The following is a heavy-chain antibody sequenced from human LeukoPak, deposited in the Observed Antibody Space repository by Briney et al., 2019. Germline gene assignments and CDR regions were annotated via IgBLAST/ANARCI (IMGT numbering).Heavy chain of an antibody. Sequence: PSETLSLTCPVSGGSISSYSWSWIRQAAGKGLEWIGQIHASGSAHYNPSPKSRATMSVDTSKNQLSLRLGSETAADTAVYYCATTLGYGWFDPWGQGTLVTVSS. CDR3: ATTLGYGWFDP. CDR2: IHASGSA. D-gene: IGHD5-12*01. CDR1: GGSISSYS. J-gene: IGHJ5*02. V-gene: IGHV4-4*07.